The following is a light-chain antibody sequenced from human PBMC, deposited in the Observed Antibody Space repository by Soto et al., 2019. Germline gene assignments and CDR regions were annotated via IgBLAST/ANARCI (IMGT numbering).Light chain of an antibody. CDR2: DAS. CDR3: QQYTGPPTT. V-gene: IGKV3-11*01. Sequence: EIVMTQSPATLSLSPGERATLSCRASQSVSSYLAWYQQKPGQAPRPLIYDASNRATGIPARFSGSGSGTDFTLTISSLEPEDSAVYFCQQYTGPPTTFGQGTRLEIK. CDR1: QSVSSY. J-gene: IGKJ5*01.